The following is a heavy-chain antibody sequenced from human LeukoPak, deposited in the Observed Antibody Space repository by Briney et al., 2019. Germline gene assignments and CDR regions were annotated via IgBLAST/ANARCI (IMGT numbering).Heavy chain of an antibody. V-gene: IGHV4-39*01. D-gene: IGHD5-18*01. CDR3: AGPLRGYTYGPVDY. CDR1: GGSISSSSYY. J-gene: IGHJ4*02. CDR2: IFYSGST. Sequence: PSETLSLTCTVSGGSISSSSYYWGWIRQPPGKGLEWIGSIFYSGSTYYNPSLKSRVTISVDTSKNQFSLKLSSVTAADTAVYYCAGPLRGYTYGPVDYWGQGTLVTVSS.